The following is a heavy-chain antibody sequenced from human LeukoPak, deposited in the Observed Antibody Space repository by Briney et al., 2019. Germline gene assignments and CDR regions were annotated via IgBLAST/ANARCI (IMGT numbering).Heavy chain of an antibody. CDR2: IYYTGST. CDR1: GASINSSNFY. D-gene: IGHD3-10*01. J-gene: IGHJ5*02. V-gene: IGHV4-39*01. CDR3: ARQGTMTRGGYWLDP. Sequence: SETLSLTCTVSGASINSSNFYWGWIRQPPGKGLESIGSIYYTGSTYSNPSLNRRVTISVDTSKNQFSLKLLSVTAADTAVYYCARQGTMTRGGYWLDPWGRGTLVTVSS.